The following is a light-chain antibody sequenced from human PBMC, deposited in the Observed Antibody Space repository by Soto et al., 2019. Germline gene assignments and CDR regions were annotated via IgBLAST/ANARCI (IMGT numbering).Light chain of an antibody. CDR2: DVS. CDR1: XSDVGGYNY. Sequence: QSALTQPRSVSGSPGQSVTIXXTGTXSDVGGYNYVSWYQQHPGKAPKLMIYDVSKRPSGVPDRFSGSKSGNTASLTISGLQAEDEADYYCCSYAGSYTYVVFGGGTKLTVL. CDR3: CSYAGSYTYVV. J-gene: IGLJ2*01. V-gene: IGLV2-11*01.